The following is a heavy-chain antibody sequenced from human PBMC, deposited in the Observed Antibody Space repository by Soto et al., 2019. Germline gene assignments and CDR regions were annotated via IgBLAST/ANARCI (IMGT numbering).Heavy chain of an antibody. D-gene: IGHD2-15*01. Sequence: PSETLSLTCTVSSGSISSTNWWSWVRQPPGKGLEWIGGIYYSGSTNYNPSLKSRVTISVDTSKNQFSLKLSSVTAADTAVYYCARHTPAISISDHWGQGTLVTVSS. CDR3: ARHTPAISISDH. J-gene: IGHJ4*02. CDR2: IYYSGST. CDR1: SGSISSTNW. V-gene: IGHV4-39*01.